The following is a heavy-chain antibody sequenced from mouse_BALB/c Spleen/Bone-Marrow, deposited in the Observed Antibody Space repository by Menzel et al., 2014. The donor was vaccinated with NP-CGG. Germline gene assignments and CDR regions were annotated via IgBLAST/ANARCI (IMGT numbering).Heavy chain of an antibody. J-gene: IGHJ3*01. Sequence: DVMLVESGGGLVHPGGSLKLSCAASGFDFSRYWMGWVRQAPGKGLEWIGEINPDSSTINYTPSLKDKSIISRDTAKNTLYLQKSRMRSGDTALYYCSKLDGYGGFAYWGQGTLVTVSA. CDR1: GFDFSRYW. CDR2: INPDSSTI. V-gene: IGHV4-1*02. CDR3: SKLDGYGGFAY. D-gene: IGHD2-3*01.